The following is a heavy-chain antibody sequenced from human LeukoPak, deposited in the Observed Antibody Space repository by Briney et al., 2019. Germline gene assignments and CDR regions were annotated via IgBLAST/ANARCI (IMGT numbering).Heavy chain of an antibody. CDR1: GGSISSYY. CDR2: IYYSGST. CDR3: ARYGYRPGVYFDY. Sequence: TLETLSLTCTVSGGSISSYYWSWIRQPPGKGLEWIGYIYYSGSTNYNPSLKSRVTISVDTSKNQFSLKLSSVTAADTAVYYCARYGYRPGVYFDYWGQGTLVTVSS. J-gene: IGHJ4*02. D-gene: IGHD5-24*01. V-gene: IGHV4-59*01.